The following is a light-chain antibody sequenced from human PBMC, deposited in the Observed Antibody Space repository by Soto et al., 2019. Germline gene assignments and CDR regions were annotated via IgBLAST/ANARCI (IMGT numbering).Light chain of an antibody. J-gene: IGLJ2*01. Sequence: SYELTQPPSVSVSPGQTATITCSGDELGNKYASWHQQKPGQSPLLVIYQDNKRPSGIPERFSGSNSGNTATLTISGTQGXXXXXYYCQAWDSSTAVFGGGTQLTV. CDR2: QDN. CDR1: ELGNKY. CDR3: QAWDSSTAV. V-gene: IGLV3-1*01.